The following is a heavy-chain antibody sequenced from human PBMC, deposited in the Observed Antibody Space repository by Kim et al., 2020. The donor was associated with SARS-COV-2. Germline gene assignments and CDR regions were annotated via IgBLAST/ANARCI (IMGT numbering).Heavy chain of an antibody. CDR1: GGSISNSRSY. CDR3: VTRAENFYVEIDC. V-gene: IGHV4-39*01. D-gene: IGHD3-16*01. J-gene: IGHJ4*02. Sequence: SETLSLTCSISGGSISNSRSYWGWIRQPPGKGLEWIGSIYYRGSTYYNPSLKSRVTISIDMSKNQFSLKLSSVTAADTAVYYCVTRAENFYVEIDCWDQGTLVTVSS. CDR2: IYYRGST.